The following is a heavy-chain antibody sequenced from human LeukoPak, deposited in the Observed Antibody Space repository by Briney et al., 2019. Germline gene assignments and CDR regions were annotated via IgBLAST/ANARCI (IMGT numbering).Heavy chain of an antibody. CDR2: ISWDGGST. D-gene: IGHD6-13*01. CDR3: AKDWAAAGTRYYMDV. J-gene: IGHJ6*03. Sequence: PGGSLRLSCAASGFTFDDYAMHWVRHAPGKGLEWVSLISWDGGSTYYADSVKGRFTISRDNSKNSLYLQMNSLRAEDTALYYCAKDWAAAGTRYYMDVWGKGTTVTVSS. V-gene: IGHV3-43D*03. CDR1: GFTFDDYA.